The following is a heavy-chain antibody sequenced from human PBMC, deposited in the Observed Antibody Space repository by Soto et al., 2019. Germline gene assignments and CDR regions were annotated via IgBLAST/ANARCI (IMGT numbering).Heavy chain of an antibody. Sequence: SETLSLTCTVSGGSISSSNYYWGWIRQPPGKGLEWIGSVSYSGNTYYSPSLKSRVTISVDTSRNQFSLKLSSVTAADTAVYYCAETGNSRVDDWGQGTLVTVSS. V-gene: IGHV4-39*01. CDR2: VSYSGNT. D-gene: IGHD7-27*01. J-gene: IGHJ4*02. CDR3: AETGNSRVDD. CDR1: GGSISSSNYY.